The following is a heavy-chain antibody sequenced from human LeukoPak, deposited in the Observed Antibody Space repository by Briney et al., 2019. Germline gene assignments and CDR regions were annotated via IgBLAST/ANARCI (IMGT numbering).Heavy chain of an antibody. CDR2: IYSGGST. CDR3: ARSEYSRTPFDY. CDR1: GFTFSDYY. V-gene: IGHV3-66*01. Sequence: GGSLRLSCAASGFTFSDYYMSWIRQAPGKGLEWVSVIYSGGSTYYADSVKGRFTISRDNSKNTLYLQMNSLRAEDTAVYYCARSEYSRTPFDYWGQGTLVTVSS. D-gene: IGHD6-6*01. J-gene: IGHJ4*02.